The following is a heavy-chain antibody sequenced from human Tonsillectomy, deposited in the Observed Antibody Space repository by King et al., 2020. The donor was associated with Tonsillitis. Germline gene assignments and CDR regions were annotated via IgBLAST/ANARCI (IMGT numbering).Heavy chain of an antibody. V-gene: IGHV4-34*01. Sequence: VQLQQWGAGLLKPSETVSLTCAVYGGSFSGYYWTWIRQPPGKGLEWIGEIYHSGTTNYSPSLKSRVTISVDTSKNQFSLKLSSVTAADTAVYYCVRGRYSSSPYYHYYMDVWGNGTTVTVS. CDR1: GGSFSGYY. J-gene: IGHJ6*03. CDR2: IYHSGTT. D-gene: IGHD6-6*01. CDR3: VRGRYSSSPYYHYYMDV.